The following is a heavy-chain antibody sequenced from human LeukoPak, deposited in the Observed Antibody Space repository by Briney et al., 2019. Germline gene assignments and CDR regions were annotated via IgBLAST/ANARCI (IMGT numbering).Heavy chain of an antibody. D-gene: IGHD5-12*01. J-gene: IGHJ4*02. CDR1: GGSISSYY. CDR3: ARAEDIVATIFDY. V-gene: IGHV4-59*01. CDR2: IYYSGST. Sequence: PSETLSLTCTVSGGSISSYYWSWLPESPGKGLMWIGYIYYSGSTNYNPSLKSRVTISVDTSKNQFSLKLSSVTAADTAVYYCARAEDIVATIFDYWGQGTLVTVSS.